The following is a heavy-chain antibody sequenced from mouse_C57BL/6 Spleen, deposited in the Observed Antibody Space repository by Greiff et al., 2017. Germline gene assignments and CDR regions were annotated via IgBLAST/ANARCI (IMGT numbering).Heavy chain of an antibody. Sequence: VQLQQPGAELVRPGSSVKLSCTASGFTFTSYWMDWVKQRPGQGLEWIGNIYPSDSETHYNQKFKDKATLTVDKSSSTAYMQLSSLTSEDSAVYYCARRFTAGRPMEDWGQGTSVTVSS. CDR2: IYPSDSET. CDR3: ARRFTAGRPMED. J-gene: IGHJ4*01. D-gene: IGHD1-1*01. V-gene: IGHV1-61*01. CDR1: GFTFTSYW.